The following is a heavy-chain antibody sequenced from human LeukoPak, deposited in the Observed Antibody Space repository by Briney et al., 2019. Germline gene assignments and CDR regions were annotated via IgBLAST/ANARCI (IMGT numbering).Heavy chain of an antibody. Sequence: SETLSLTCTVSGGSISSSSYYWGWIRQPPGKGLEWIGSIYYSGSTYYNPSLKSRVTISVDTSKNQFSLKLSSVTAADTAVYYCARLRRFGESFDYWGQGTLVTVSS. D-gene: IGHD3-10*01. J-gene: IGHJ4*02. CDR3: ARLRRFGESFDY. V-gene: IGHV4-39*01. CDR1: GGSISSSSYY. CDR2: IYYSGST.